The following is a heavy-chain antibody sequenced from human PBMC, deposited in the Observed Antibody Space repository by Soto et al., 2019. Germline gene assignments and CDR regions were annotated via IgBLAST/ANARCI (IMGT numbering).Heavy chain of an antibody. CDR1: GGSFSGYY. V-gene: IGHV4-34*01. J-gene: IGHJ4*02. CDR2: INHSGST. D-gene: IGHD6-19*01. CDR3: ARVAVAGTRVDY. Sequence: PSETLSLTCAVYGGSFSGYYWSWIRQPPGKGLEWIGEINHSGSTNYNPSLKSRVTISVDTSKNQFSLKLSSVTAADTAVYCCARVAVAGTRVDYWGQGTQVTVSS.